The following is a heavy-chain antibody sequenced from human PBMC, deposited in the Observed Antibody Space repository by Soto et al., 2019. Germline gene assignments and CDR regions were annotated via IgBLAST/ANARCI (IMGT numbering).Heavy chain of an antibody. J-gene: IGHJ4*02. V-gene: IGHV1-69*01. CDR1: GDTFSSYA. CDR2: LIPMFGTA. Sequence: QVQLVQSGAEVKKPGSSVKVSCKASGDTFSSYAINWVRQAHGKGLEWMGGLIPMFGTANYAQKFKGRVTITAGESTSTVDMELSSLRAEDTAVYYCARVGPAHYYDSSGAYSPIDYWGQGTLVTVSS. CDR3: ARVGPAHYYDSSGAYSPIDY. D-gene: IGHD3-22*01.